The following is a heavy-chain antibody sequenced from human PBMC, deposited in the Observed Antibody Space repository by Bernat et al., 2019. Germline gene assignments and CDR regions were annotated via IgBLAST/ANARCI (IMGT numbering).Heavy chain of an antibody. V-gene: IGHV3-23*01. J-gene: IGHJ5*02. CDR3: ATRGPTGSYFFDP. D-gene: IGHD3-10*01. CDR2: IGRSGNT. CDR1: GFTFSSHG. Sequence: EVQLLESGGGLVQPGESLRLSCAASGFTFSSHGMSWVRQAPGKGLEWVSSIGRSGNTYYSDSAKGRFTISSENSKNPLTLQMTPLRAEDTAVYYCATRGPTGSYFFDPGAQGTLVPVSS.